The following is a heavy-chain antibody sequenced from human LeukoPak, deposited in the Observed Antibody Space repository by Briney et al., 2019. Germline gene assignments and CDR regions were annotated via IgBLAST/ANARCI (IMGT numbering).Heavy chain of an antibody. CDR1: GFTFSDYI. CDR2: ISSDSSTI. V-gene: IGHV3-48*01. Sequence: GGSLRLSCAASGFTFSDYIMNWVRQAPGKGLEWLSFISSDSSTIYYADSVRGRFTISRDNAKNSLYLQMNSLRAEDTAVYYCARVTGRILIDYWGQGTLVTVSS. J-gene: IGHJ4*02. CDR3: ARVTGRILIDY. D-gene: IGHD3-9*01.